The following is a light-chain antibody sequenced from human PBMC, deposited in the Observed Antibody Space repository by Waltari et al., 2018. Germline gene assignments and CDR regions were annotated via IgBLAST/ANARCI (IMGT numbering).Light chain of an antibody. CDR2: KPF. CDR3: QHYNNYPVA. V-gene: IGKV1-5*03. CDR1: QSISIW. Sequence: DIQMTQSSSTLSASVGDRVTITCRASQSISIWLAWYQQKPGKAPKLLISKPFSLESGVPSRFSGSGSGTEFTLTISNLQPDDFATYYCQHYNNYPVAFGQGTKLEI. J-gene: IGKJ2*01.